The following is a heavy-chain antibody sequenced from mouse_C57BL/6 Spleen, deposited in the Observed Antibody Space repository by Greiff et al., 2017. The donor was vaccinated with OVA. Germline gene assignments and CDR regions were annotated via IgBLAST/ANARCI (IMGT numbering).Heavy chain of an antibody. J-gene: IGHJ1*03. V-gene: IGHV5-9-1*02. D-gene: IGHD2-3*01. Sequence: EVQGVESGAGLVKPGGSLKLSCAASGFTFSSYAMSWVRQTPEKRLAWVAYISSGGDSIYYADTVKGRFTISRDNARNTLYLQRSSLKAEDTAMYDCTRDGPDGYYKGYFDVWGTGTTVTVAS. CDR1: GFTFSSYA. CDR3: TRDGPDGYYKGYFDV. CDR2: ISSGGDSI.